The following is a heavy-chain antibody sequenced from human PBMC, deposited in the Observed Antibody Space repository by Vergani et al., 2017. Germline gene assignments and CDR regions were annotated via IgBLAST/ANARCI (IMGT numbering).Heavy chain of an antibody. CDR3: AKDGRENSDYGYFDY. CDR2: IRDKARSYTT. D-gene: IGHD4-17*01. V-gene: IGHV3-73*02. CDR1: GFTFSGSA. Sequence: EVQLVESGGGLVQPGGSLTLSCAASGFTFSGSAMHWVRQTSGKGLEWIGRIRDKARSYTTEYSASVKGRFTISRDTSKKTLSLQMRSLRADDTAVYYCAKDGRENSDYGYFDYWGQGTLVTVSS. J-gene: IGHJ4*02.